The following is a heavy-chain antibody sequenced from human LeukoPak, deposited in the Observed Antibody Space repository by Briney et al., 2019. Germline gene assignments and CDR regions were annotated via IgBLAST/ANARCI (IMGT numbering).Heavy chain of an antibody. D-gene: IGHD6-13*01. CDR3: ARDRRGIAAAADDY. J-gene: IGHJ4*02. CDR2: ISSNGGST. Sequence: PGGSLRLSCAASGFTFSSYAMHWVRQAPGKGLEYVSAISSNGGSTYYANSVKGRFTISRDNSKNTLYLQMNSLRAEDTAVYYCARDRRGIAAAADDYWGQGTLVTVSS. V-gene: IGHV3-64*01. CDR1: GFTFSSYA.